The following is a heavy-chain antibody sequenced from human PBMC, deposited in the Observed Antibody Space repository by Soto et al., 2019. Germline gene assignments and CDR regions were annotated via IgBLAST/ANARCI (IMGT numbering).Heavy chain of an antibody. CDR1: GFTFSSYA. D-gene: IGHD3-10*01. CDR2: ISGSGGTT. CDR3: ASRSGSYFDY. V-gene: IGHV3-23*01. J-gene: IGHJ4*02. Sequence: PGGSLRLSCAASGFTFSSYALSWVRQAPGKGLEWVSAISGSGGTTYYADSVKGRFTISRDNPKNTLYLQMNSLRAEDTAIYYCASRSGSYFDYWGQGTLVTV.